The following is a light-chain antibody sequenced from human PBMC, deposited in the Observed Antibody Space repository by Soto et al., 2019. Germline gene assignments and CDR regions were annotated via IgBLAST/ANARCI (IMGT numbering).Light chain of an antibody. CDR2: DAS. CDR1: QSFSTW. Sequence: DIQMTQSPSTLSAFVGDRVTITCRASQSFSTWLAWYQKKPGEAPKLLIYDASSLQSGVPSRFSGSGSGTEFTLTISSLQPDDFATYDCQQYDSYPWTFGQGTRVEIK. J-gene: IGKJ1*01. V-gene: IGKV1-5*01. CDR3: QQYDSYPWT.